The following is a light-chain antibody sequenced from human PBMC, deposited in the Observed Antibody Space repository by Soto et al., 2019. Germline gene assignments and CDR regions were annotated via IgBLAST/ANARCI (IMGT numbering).Light chain of an antibody. Sequence: DIQRPQSPSSLSASVVDRVTISCLETQDNRNDLGCYQQKQGKAAKRLMYDEATVERGVPSRFSSRGCGTEFSPTISSMQQEDFTAYYYRQHYNNPWTFGQGTKVDIK. CDR3: RQHYNNPWT. CDR1: QDNRND. V-gene: IGKV1-17*01. CDR2: DEA. J-gene: IGKJ1*01.